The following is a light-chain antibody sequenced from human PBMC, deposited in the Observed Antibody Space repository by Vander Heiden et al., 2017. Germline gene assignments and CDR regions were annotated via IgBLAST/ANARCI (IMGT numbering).Light chain of an antibody. Sequence: QSALTQPPSASGSPGQSVPISCTGTSSDVGGYNYVSWYQQHPGKAPKLMIYEVIKRPSGVPDRFSGSKSGNTASLTVSGLQAEDEADYYCSSYAGSNNVVFGGGTKLTV. V-gene: IGLV2-8*01. CDR3: SSYAGSNNVV. J-gene: IGLJ2*01. CDR1: SSDVGGYNY. CDR2: EVI.